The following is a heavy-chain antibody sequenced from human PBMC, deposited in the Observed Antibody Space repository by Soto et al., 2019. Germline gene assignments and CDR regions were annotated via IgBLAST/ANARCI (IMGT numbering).Heavy chain of an antibody. V-gene: IGHV3-30*18. CDR3: AKDFHPSQTYALYNWFDP. CDR2: IPSDGSNK. CDR1: GFTFSTYG. Sequence: QVQLVESGGGVVQPGRSLRLSCAASGFTFSTYGMFWVRQPPGKGLEWVAAIPSDGSNKYYADSVKGRFTISRDNSKNTLFLQMDRLRTEDTAVYYCAKDFHPSQTYALYNWFDPWGQGTLVTVPS. J-gene: IGHJ5*02. D-gene: IGHD3-16*01.